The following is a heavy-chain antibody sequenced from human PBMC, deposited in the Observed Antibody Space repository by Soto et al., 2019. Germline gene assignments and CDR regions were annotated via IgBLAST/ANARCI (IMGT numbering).Heavy chain of an antibody. D-gene: IGHD1-7*01. Sequence: ASVKVSCKASGYTFTSYGISWVRQAPGQGLEWMGWISAYNGNTNYAQKLQGRVTMTTVTSTSTAYMELRSLRSDDTAVYYCARERKAVNNWNYFYTTTPIDAFDIWGQGTMVTVSS. V-gene: IGHV1-18*04. CDR1: GYTFTSYG. CDR2: ISAYNGNT. CDR3: ARERKAVNNWNYFYTTTPIDAFDI. J-gene: IGHJ3*02.